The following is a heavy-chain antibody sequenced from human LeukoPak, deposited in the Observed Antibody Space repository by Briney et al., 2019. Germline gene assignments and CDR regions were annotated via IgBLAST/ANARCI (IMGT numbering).Heavy chain of an antibody. V-gene: IGHV4-39*07. CDR3: ARDHACSNGVCSYFGY. J-gene: IGHJ4*02. CDR1: GGFISSTIYY. Sequence: SETLSLTCIVSGGFISSTIYYWGWIRQPPGRGLEWIGSIYYSGSTYYNPSLKSRVTMSVDTSKNQFSLKLSSVTAADTAVYYCARDHACSNGVCSYFGYWGQRILVTVSS. D-gene: IGHD2-8*01. CDR2: IYYSGST.